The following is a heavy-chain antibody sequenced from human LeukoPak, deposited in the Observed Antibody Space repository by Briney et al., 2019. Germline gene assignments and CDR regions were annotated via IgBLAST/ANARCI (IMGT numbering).Heavy chain of an antibody. D-gene: IGHD5-18*01. V-gene: IGHV1-2*02. Sequence: ASVTVSCKASGYTFTGYYMHWVRQAPGQGLEWMGWINPNSGGTNYAQKFQGRVTMTRDTSISTAYMELSRLRSDDTAVYYCARDPSAMVPFDYWGQGTLVTVSS. CDR1: GYTFTGYY. J-gene: IGHJ4*02. CDR2: INPNSGGT. CDR3: ARDPSAMVPFDY.